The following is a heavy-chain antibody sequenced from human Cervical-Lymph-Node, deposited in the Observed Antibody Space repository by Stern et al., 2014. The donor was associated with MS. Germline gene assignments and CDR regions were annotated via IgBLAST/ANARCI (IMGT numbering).Heavy chain of an antibody. D-gene: IGHD3-16*01. CDR2: IWHDESIK. Sequence: MQLVESGGGVVQPGRSLRLSCAASGFTFSSYGMHWVRQAPGQGLEWVTVIWHDESIKQYADSVMGRFTISKDNDRSTLYLQMNSLRAEDTAVYYCARGGLWGAYAPMDVWGQGTTVTVSS. V-gene: IGHV3-33*01. CDR3: ARGGLWGAYAPMDV. J-gene: IGHJ6*02. CDR1: GFTFSSYG.